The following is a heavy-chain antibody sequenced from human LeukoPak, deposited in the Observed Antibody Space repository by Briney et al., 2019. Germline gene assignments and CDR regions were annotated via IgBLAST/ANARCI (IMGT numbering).Heavy chain of an antibody. D-gene: IGHD6-19*01. V-gene: IGHV3-30*02. Sequence: GGSLRLSCAASGFTFSSYGMHWVRQAPGKGLQWVTFISYDGSSEYYADSVKGRFAISRDNSKNTLYLQMNSLRAEDTAVYYCAKEGGIGLAAHFDYWGQGTLVTVSS. CDR3: AKEGGIGLAAHFDY. CDR2: ISYDGSSE. CDR1: GFTFSSYG. J-gene: IGHJ4*02.